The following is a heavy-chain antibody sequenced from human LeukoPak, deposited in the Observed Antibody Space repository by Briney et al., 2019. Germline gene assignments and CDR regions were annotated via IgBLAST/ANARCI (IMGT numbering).Heavy chain of an antibody. D-gene: IGHD3-22*01. Sequence: PSETLSLTCTVSGGSISSGSYYWSWIRQPAGKGLEWIGRIYTSGSTNYNPSLKSRVTISVDTSKNRFSLKLSSATAADTAVYYCARDYYDSSGSFDYWGQGTLVTVSS. CDR3: ARDYYDSSGSFDY. CDR2: IYTSGST. V-gene: IGHV4-61*02. J-gene: IGHJ4*02. CDR1: GGSISSGSYY.